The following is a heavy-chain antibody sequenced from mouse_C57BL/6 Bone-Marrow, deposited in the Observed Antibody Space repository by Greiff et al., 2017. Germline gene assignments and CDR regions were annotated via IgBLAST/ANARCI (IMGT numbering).Heavy chain of an antibody. CDR2: IDPSDSYT. CDR1: GYTFTSYW. D-gene: IGHD1-1*01. V-gene: IGHV1-50*01. J-gene: IGHJ1*03. CDR3: ASYYGSSYWYFDV. Sequence: QVQLQQPGAELVKPGASVKLSCKASGYTFTSYWMQWVKQRPGQGLEWIGEIDPSDSYTNYNQKFKGKATLTVDPSSSTAYMQLSSLTSEDSAVYYCASYYGSSYWYFDVWGTGTTVTVSS.